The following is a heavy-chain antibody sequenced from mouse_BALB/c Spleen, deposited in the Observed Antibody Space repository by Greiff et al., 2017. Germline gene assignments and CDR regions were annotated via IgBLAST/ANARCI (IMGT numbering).Heavy chain of an antibody. CDR1: GFTFSSYG. J-gene: IGHJ2*01. D-gene: IGHD2-10*02. CDR3: AREKKYGNYGDYFDY. V-gene: IGHV5-6-3*01. CDR2: INSNGGST. Sequence: EVKLVESGGGLVQPGGSLKLSCAASGFTFSSYGMSWVRQTPDKRLELVATINSNGGSTYYPDSVKGRFTISRDNAKNTLYLQMSSLKSEDTAMYYCAREKKYGNYGDYFDYWGQGTTLTVSS.